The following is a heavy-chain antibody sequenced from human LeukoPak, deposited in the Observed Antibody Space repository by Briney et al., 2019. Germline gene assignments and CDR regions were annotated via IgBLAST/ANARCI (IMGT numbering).Heavy chain of an antibody. J-gene: IGHJ4*02. Sequence: GASVKVSCKASGYTFTSYDINWVRQATGQGLEWMGWMNPNSGNTGYAQKFQGRVTMTRNTSISTAYMELSSLRSEDTAFYYCARAGNAEGGFDYWGQGTLVTVSS. CDR2: MNPNSGNT. CDR3: ARAGNAEGGFDY. V-gene: IGHV1-8*01. D-gene: IGHD4-23*01. CDR1: GYTFTSYD.